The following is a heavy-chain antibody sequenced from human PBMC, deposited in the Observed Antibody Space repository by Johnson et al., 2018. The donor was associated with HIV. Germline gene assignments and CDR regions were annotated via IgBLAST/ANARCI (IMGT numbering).Heavy chain of an antibody. Sequence: HVQLVESVGGVVQPGRSLRLSCAVSGLTFSSYAMHWVRQAPGKGLEWVAVISYDASSKYYADSVKGRFTISRDYSKNTLYLQMNSLRAEDTAVYYCAREIKTYYNFWSGYYDAFDIWGQGTMVTVSS. V-gene: IGHV3-30-3*01. D-gene: IGHD3-3*01. CDR2: ISYDASSK. CDR3: AREIKTYYNFWSGYYDAFDI. CDR1: GLTFSSYA. J-gene: IGHJ3*02.